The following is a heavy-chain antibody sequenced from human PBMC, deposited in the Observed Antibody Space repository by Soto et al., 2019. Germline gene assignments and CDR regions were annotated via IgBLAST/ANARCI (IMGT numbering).Heavy chain of an antibody. V-gene: IGHV4-34*01. CDR3: ARQKPRANSNFDY. J-gene: IGHJ4*02. Sequence: SETLSLTCAVYGGSFSGYYWSWIRQPPGKGLEWIGEINHSGSTNYNPSLKSRVTISVDTSKNQFSLKLSSVTAADTAVYYCARQKPRANSNFDYWGQGTLVTVSS. CDR1: GGSFSGYY. CDR2: INHSGST.